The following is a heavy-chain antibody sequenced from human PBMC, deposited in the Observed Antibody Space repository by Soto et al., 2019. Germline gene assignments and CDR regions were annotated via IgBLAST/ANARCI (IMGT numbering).Heavy chain of an antibody. D-gene: IGHD6-19*01. V-gene: IGHV1-2*04. Sequence: ASVKVSCKASEGTFNSYAIAWVRQAPGQGLEWMGWINPNSGGTNYAQNFQGWVTMTRDTSISTAYMELSRLRSDDRAVYYCATSRTSITVAGETEYYFDYWGQGTLVTVSS. CDR3: ATSRTSITVAGETEYYFDY. CDR1: EGTFNSYA. CDR2: INPNSGGT. J-gene: IGHJ4*02.